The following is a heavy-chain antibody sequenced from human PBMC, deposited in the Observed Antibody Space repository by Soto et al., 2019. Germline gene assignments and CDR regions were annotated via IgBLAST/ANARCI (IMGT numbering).Heavy chain of an antibody. D-gene: IGHD1-20*01. J-gene: IGHJ4*02. CDR2: IYYSGST. CDR3: ARLNNWNDVEVYFDY. V-gene: IGHV4-39*01. Sequence: SETHSHTSSFTGVYIISSSSYWGWIRKPPGKGLEWIGNIYYSGSTYYSPSLKSRVTISVDTSKNQFSLSLTSVTAADTAVYYCARLNNWNDVEVYFDYWGQGTLVTVSS. CDR1: GVYIISSSSY.